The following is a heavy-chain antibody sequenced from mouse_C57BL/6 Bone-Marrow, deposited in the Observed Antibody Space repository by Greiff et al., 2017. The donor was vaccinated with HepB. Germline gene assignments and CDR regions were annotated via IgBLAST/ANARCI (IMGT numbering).Heavy chain of an antibody. CDR3: ARGGYSYYFDY. CDR1: GYTFTSYW. J-gene: IGHJ2*01. Sequence: VKLMEPGAELVKPGASVKMSCKASGYTFTSYWITWVKQRPGQGLEWIGDIYPGSGSTNYNEKFKSKATLTVDTSSSTAYMQLSSLTSEDSAVYYCARGGYSYYFDYWGQGTTLTVSS. D-gene: IGHD2-3*01. V-gene: IGHV1-55*01. CDR2: IYPGSGST.